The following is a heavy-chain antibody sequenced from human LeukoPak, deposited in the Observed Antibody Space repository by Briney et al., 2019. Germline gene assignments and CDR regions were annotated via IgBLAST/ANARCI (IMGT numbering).Heavy chain of an antibody. D-gene: IGHD6-19*01. J-gene: IGHJ4*02. V-gene: IGHV3-13*04. CDR3: SRVGTSGWSNYFDS. Sequence: PGGSLRLSCAASGFTFSIYDMHWVRQATGKGLEWVSVIGTSGDTYYSDSVKGRFTISRENAKNSLYLQMNSLTAGDTAVYFCSRVGTSGWSNYFDSWGRGTLVTVSS. CDR2: IGTSGDT. CDR1: GFTFSIYD.